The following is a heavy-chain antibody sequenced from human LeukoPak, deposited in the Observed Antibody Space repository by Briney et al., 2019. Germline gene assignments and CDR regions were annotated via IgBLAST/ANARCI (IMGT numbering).Heavy chain of an antibody. J-gene: IGHJ4*02. CDR1: GFTFSSYT. CDR2: ITTSDGNT. Sequence: PGGSLRLSCAASGFTFSSYTMSWVRQAPGKGLEWVSTITTSDGNTYYADSVKGRFTVSRDNSKNTLFLQMNSLRAEDTAVYYCAKVVDYDFWSGSKCIDYWGQGTLVTVSS. D-gene: IGHD3-3*01. CDR3: AKVVDYDFWSGSKCIDY. V-gene: IGHV3-23*01.